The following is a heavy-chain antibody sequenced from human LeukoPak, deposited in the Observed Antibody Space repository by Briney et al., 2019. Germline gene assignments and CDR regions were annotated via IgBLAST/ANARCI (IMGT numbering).Heavy chain of an antibody. Sequence: PSETLSLTCAVYGGSFSDYAWGWIRQPPGKGLEWIGEINHSGSANYNPSLKSRVTVSVDTSRNQFSLKLNSVTAADTAVYYCAREGGPYRPLDYSGQGTLVTVSS. J-gene: IGHJ4*02. CDR2: INHSGSA. CDR1: GGSFSDYA. V-gene: IGHV4-34*01. CDR3: AREGGPYRPLDY.